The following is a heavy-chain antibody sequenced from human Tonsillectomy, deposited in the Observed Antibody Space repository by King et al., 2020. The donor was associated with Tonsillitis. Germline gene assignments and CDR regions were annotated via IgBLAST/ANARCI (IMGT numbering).Heavy chain of an antibody. V-gene: IGHV3-21*01. CDR2: IISIGGYI. CDR3: AGYCSSTSCYRFFDY. J-gene: IGHJ4*02. CDR1: GFTFSSYS. D-gene: IGHD2-2*02. Sequence: VQLVESGGGLVKPGGSLRLSCAASGFTFSSYSVNGVRQAPGKGLEWVASIISIGGYIYYADSVKGRCPISRDNAKNSLYLQMNSLRAEDTAVYYCAGYCSSTSCYRFFDYWGQGTLVTVSS.